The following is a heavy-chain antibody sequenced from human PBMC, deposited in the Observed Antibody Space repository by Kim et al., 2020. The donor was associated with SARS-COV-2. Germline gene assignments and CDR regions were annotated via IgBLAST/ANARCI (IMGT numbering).Heavy chain of an antibody. J-gene: IGHJ4*02. D-gene: IGHD3-9*01. V-gene: IGHV3-23*01. Sequence: KCRFTISRDNSTNTLYLQMNSLRAEDTAVYYCAKSDVLRYFDWLFTPLDYWGQGTLVTVSS. CDR3: AKSDVLRYFDWLFTPLDY.